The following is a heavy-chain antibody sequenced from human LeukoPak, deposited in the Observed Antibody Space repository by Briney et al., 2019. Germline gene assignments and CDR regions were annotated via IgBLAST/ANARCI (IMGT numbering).Heavy chain of an antibody. V-gene: IGHV1-69*13. J-gene: IGHJ4*02. D-gene: IGHD2-2*01. Sequence: ASVKVSCKVSGGTFSSYAISWVRQAPGQGLEWMGGIIPIFGTANYAQKFQGRVTITADESTSTAYMELSSLRSEDTAVYYCARAIPPPHCTTITCFKPFDYWGQGTLVTVSS. CDR1: GGTFSSYA. CDR2: IIPIFGTA. CDR3: ARAIPPPHCTTITCFKPFDY.